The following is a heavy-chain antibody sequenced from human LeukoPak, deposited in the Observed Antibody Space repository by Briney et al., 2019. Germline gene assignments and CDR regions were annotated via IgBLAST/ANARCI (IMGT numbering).Heavy chain of an antibody. CDR3: ARDRSEGVVPAVMGY. D-gene: IGHD2-2*01. J-gene: IGHJ4*02. Sequence: ASVKVSCKASGGTFSSYAISWVRQAPGQGLEWMGGIIPIFGTANYAQKFQGRVTITADESTSTAYMELSSLRSEDTAVYYCARDRSEGVVPAVMGYWGQGTLVTVSS. V-gene: IGHV1-69*13. CDR2: IIPIFGTA. CDR1: GGTFSSYA.